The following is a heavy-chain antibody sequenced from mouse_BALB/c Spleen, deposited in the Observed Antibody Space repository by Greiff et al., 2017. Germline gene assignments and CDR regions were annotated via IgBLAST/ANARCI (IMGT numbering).Heavy chain of an antibody. J-gene: IGHJ3*01. CDR1: GYSFTSYW. CDR2: IYPGNSDT. D-gene: IGHD2-3*01. CDR3: TRSGDGYYPAWFAY. V-gene: IGHV1-5*01. Sequence: VQLQQSGTVLARPGASVKMSCKASGYSFTSYWMHWVKQRPGQGLEWIGAIYPGNSDTSYNQKFKGKAKLTAVTSASTAYMELSSLTNEDSAVYYCTRSGDGYYPAWFAYWGQGTLVTVSA.